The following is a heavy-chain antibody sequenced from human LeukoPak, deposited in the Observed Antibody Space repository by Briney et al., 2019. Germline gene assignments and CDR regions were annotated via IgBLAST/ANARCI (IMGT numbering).Heavy chain of an antibody. V-gene: IGHV4-38-2*02. CDR3: ARGVGSLRREDY. J-gene: IGHJ4*02. D-gene: IGHD1-26*01. CDR2: IYHSGST. CDR1: GYPISSGYY. Sequence: SETLSLTCTVSGYPISSGYYWGWIRPPPGKGLEWIGSIYHSGSTYYNPSLKSRVTISVDTSKNQFSLKLSSVTAADTAVYYCARGVGSLRREDYWGQGTLVTVSS.